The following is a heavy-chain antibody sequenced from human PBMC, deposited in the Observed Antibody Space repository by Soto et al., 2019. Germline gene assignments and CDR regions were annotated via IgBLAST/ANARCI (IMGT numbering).Heavy chain of an antibody. CDR2: IYDSGTT. CDR3: ARDCSNWNSSWFDP. CDR1: TSSISTANS. J-gene: IGHJ5*02. D-gene: IGHD1-7*01. Sequence: LSLTCAISTSSISTANSWGWIRQPPGKGLEWIGNIYDSGTTYYNPALKSRVTISVDTSKNQFSLKLSSVTAADTAVYYCARDCSNWNSSWFDPWGQGTLVTVYS. V-gene: IGHV4-38-2*02.